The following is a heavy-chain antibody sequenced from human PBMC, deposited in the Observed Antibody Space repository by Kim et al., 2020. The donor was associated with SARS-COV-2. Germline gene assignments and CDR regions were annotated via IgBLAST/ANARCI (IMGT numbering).Heavy chain of an antibody. J-gene: IGHJ4*02. Sequence: NYNPSLKSRVTMSVDTSKNQFSLKLSSVTAADTAVYYCAGGTVHHSPFDYWGQGTLVTVSS. V-gene: IGHV4-4*07. CDR3: AGGTVHHSPFDY. D-gene: IGHD4-17*01.